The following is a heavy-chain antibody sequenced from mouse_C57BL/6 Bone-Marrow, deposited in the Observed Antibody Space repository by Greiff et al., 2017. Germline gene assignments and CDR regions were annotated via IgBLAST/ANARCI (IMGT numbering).Heavy chain of an antibody. Sequence: VQLQQSGAELVRPAPSVKLSCTASGFYIKDDYMHWVKQRPEQGLEWIGWIDPENGDTEYASNFQGKANITADTTSNTAYRQLSSLTCEDTAVYYCTCYGSGAYGGQGTLVTVSA. D-gene: IGHD1-1*01. CDR1: GFYIKDDY. CDR2: IDPENGDT. V-gene: IGHV14-4*01. J-gene: IGHJ3*01. CDR3: TCYGSGAY.